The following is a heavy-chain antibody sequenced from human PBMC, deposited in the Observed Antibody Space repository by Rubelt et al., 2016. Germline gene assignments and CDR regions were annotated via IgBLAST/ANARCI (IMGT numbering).Heavy chain of an antibody. CDR3: AGREGYCSGGTCYFDY. D-gene: IGHD2-15*01. Sequence: EVQLLESGGGLVQPGGSLRLSCAASGFTFSSYWMHWVRQAPGKGLVWLSRISIDGSSLSYADSVKGRFTVSRDNAKKTLYLQMNSLGIEETAVYYCAGREGYCSGGTCYFDYGGQGTPVTVSS. CDR2: ISIDGSSL. CDR1: GFTFSSYW. V-gene: IGHV3-74*02. J-gene: IGHJ4*02.